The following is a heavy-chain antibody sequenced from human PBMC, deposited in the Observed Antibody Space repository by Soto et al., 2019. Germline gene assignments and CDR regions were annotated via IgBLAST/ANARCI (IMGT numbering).Heavy chain of an antibody. D-gene: IGHD5-12*01. V-gene: IGHV4-39*01. Sequence: SETLSLTCTVSGGSISNSSYYWGWIRQPPGKGLEWIGHIYYSGTSYSNPSLKGRVTLSVDTSKNQFSLKLNSVTAADTAVYYCTKLQRRWLSSDYWGQGTLVTVSS. CDR3: TKLQRRWLSSDY. J-gene: IGHJ4*02. CDR2: IYYSGTS. CDR1: GGSISNSSYY.